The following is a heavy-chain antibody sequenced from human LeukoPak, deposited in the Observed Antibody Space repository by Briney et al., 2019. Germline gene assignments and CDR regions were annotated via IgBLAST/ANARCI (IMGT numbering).Heavy chain of an antibody. D-gene: IGHD5-12*01. J-gene: IGHJ4*02. V-gene: IGHV3-23*01. CDR2: ISGSGGST. CDR3: ANKFRYSGYDSVRFDY. CDR1: GFTFSSYA. Sequence: TGGSLRLSCAASGFTFSSYAMSWVRQAPGKGLEWVSAISGSGGSTYYADSVKGRFTISRDNSKNTLYLQMNSLRAEDTAAYYCANKFRYSGYDSVRFDYWGQGTLVTVSS.